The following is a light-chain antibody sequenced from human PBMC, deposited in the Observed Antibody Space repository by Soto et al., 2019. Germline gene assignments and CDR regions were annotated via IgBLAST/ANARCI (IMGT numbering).Light chain of an antibody. V-gene: IGKV1-5*01. Sequence: DIQMTQSPSTLSASVGDRVTITCRASQSISSWLAWYQQKPGKAPKLLIYDASSLESGVPPRFSGSGSGTEFTLNISSLQPDDFATYYCQQYNSYPYTFGQGTKLEIK. CDR2: DAS. CDR3: QQYNSYPYT. CDR1: QSISSW. J-gene: IGKJ2*01.